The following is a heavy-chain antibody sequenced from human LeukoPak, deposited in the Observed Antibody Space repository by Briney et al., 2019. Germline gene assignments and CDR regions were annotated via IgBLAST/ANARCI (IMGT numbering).Heavy chain of an antibody. V-gene: IGHV4-34*01. CDR3: ARRFSSGYFY. CDR1: GGSFSGYY. D-gene: IGHD3-22*01. CDR2: IYYSGST. Sequence: SETLSLTCAVYGGSFSGYYWSWIRQPPGKGLEWIGSIYYSGSTYYNPSLKSRVTISVDTSKNQFSLKLSSVTAADTAVYYCARRFSSGYFYWGQGTLVTVSS. J-gene: IGHJ4*02.